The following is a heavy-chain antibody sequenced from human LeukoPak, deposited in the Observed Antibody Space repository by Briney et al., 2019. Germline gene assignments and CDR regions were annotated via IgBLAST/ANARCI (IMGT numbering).Heavy chain of an antibody. CDR3: ARGLLSFPQQSGENYYYYYYMDV. V-gene: IGHV1-18*01. J-gene: IGHJ6*03. CDR2: TSTYNGNT. Sequence: ASVKVSCKASGYTFTCYGISWVRQAPGQGLEWMGWTSTYNGNTNYAQKLQGRVTMTTDTSTSTAYMELSSLRSEDTAVYYCARGLLSFPQQSGENYYYYYYMDVWGKGTTVTVSS. D-gene: IGHD3-16*01. CDR1: GYTFTCYG.